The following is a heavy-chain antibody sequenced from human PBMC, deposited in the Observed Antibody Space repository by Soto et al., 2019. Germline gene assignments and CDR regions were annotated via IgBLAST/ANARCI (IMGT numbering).Heavy chain of an antibody. CDR1: GYLFTAYS. V-gene: IGHV1-46*01. CDR3: AREENCSGGTCYSEYFGP. J-gene: IGHJ5*02. CDR2: VNPSGGST. Sequence: ASVKVSCKASGYLFTAYSMHWVRLAPGQGLEWMGVVNPSGGSTKYAQNFQGRVTMTRDTSTTTIYMELSSLRSDDTAIYYCAREENCSGGTCYSEYFGPWGQGTLVTVSS. D-gene: IGHD2-15*01.